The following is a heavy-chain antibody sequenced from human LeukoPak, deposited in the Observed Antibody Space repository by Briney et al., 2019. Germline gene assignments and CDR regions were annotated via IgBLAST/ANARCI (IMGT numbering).Heavy chain of an antibody. V-gene: IGHV4-39*01. CDR1: GGSISSGSYY. D-gene: IGHD3-10*01. CDR3: ARLDWGSMVRGVINYFDY. CDR2: IYYTGNT. J-gene: IGHJ4*02. Sequence: PLGTLSLTCTVSGGSISSGSYYWGWIRQPPGKGLEWIGNIYYTGNTYYNSSLKSRVTISLDTSKNQFSLKLSSVTAADTAVYYCARLDWGSMVRGVINYFDYWGQGTLVTVSS.